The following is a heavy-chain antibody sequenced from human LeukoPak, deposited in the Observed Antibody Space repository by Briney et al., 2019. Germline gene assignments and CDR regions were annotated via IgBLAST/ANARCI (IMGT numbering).Heavy chain of an antibody. CDR1: GFIFNIYG. CDR2: ISYNGGST. J-gene: IGHJ4*02. D-gene: IGHD1-26*01. Sequence: GGTLRLSCAASGFIFNIYGMNWVRQAPGKGLEYVSSISYNGGSTYYANSVKGRFTISRDNSKNTLYLQMGSLRAEDMAVYYCARLAGGSYSDYWGQGTLVAVSS. V-gene: IGHV3-64*01. CDR3: ARLAGGSYSDY.